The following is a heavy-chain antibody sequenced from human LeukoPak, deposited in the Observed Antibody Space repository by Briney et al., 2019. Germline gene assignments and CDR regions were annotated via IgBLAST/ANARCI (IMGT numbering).Heavy chain of an antibody. CDR3: ARDLDWGAFDA. Sequence: GGSLRLSCAASGFTFSSYAMSWVRQAPGKGLEWVSAISGSGGSTYYADSVKGRFTISRDNSKNTVSPQMNSLRAEDTALYYCARDLDWGAFDAWGQGTLVTVSS. CDR2: ISGSGGST. D-gene: IGHD3-9*01. V-gene: IGHV3-23*01. CDR1: GFTFSSYA. J-gene: IGHJ5*02.